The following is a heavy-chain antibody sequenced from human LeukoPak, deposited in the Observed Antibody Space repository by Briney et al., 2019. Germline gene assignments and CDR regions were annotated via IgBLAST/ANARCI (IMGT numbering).Heavy chain of an antibody. Sequence: SETLSLTCTVSGGSLSSYYWSWIRQPPGKGLERIGYIYYSGSTNYTLSLKSRFTISVDTSKNQFSLKLSSVTAADTAVYYCARVDYDSSGYLPPWWFDPWGQGTLVTVSS. V-gene: IGHV4-59*01. D-gene: IGHD3-22*01. CDR3: ARVDYDSSGYLPPWWFDP. CDR2: IYYSGST. J-gene: IGHJ5*02. CDR1: GGSLSSYY.